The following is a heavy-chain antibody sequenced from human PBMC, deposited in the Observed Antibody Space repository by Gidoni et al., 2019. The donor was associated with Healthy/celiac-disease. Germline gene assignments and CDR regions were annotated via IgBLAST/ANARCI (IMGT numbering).Heavy chain of an antibody. V-gene: IGHV1-3*01. D-gene: IGHD3-3*01. CDR2: INAGNGNT. CDR3: VRSYYDFWSGCFDY. J-gene: IGHJ4*02. CDR1: GYTFTSYA. Sequence: QVQLVQSGAEVKKPGASVKVSCKASGYTFTSYAMHWVRQAPGQRLEWMGWINAGNGNTKYSQKFQGRVTITRDTSASTAYMELSSLRSEDTAVYYCVRSYYDFWSGCFDYWGQGTLVTVSS.